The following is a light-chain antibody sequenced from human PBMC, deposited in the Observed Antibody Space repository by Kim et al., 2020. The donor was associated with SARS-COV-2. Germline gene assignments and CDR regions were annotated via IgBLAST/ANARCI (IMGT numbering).Light chain of an antibody. CDR2: DTS. CDR1: QSVSSY. V-gene: IGKV3-11*01. J-gene: IGKJ4*01. Sequence: SLSPGERATLSGRASQSVSSYLAWYQQKPGQAPRLLIYDTSNRATGIPARFSGSGSGTDFTLTISSLEPEDFAVYYCQQRTNWVTFGGGTKVDIK. CDR3: QQRTNWVT.